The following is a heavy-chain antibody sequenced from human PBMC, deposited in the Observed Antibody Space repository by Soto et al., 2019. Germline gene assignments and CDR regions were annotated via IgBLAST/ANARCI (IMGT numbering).Heavy chain of an antibody. J-gene: IGHJ6*03. CDR2: IYPGDSDT. CDR1: GYSFTSYW. D-gene: IGHD3-10*02. V-gene: IGHV5-51*01. Sequence: SGESLKISCKGSGYSFTSYWIGWVRQMPGKGLEWMGIIYPGDSDTRYSPSFQGQVTISADKSISTAYLQWSSLKASDTAMYYCARLFGETSYYYYYYYMDVWGKGTTVTVSS. CDR3: ARLFGETSYYYYYYYMDV.